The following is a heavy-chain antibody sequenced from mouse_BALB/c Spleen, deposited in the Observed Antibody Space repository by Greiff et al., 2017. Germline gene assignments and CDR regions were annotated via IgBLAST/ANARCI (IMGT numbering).Heavy chain of an antibody. D-gene: IGHD1-2*01. V-gene: IGHV1-4*01. CDR2: INPSSGYT. CDR3: ARTATDWYFDV. J-gene: IGHJ1*01. Sequence: QVQLQQSGAELARPGASVKMSCKASGYTFTSYTMHWVKQRPGQGLEWIGYINPSSGYTNYNQKFKDKATLTADKSSSTAYMRLSSLTSEDSAVYYCARTATDWYFDVWGAGTTVTVSS. CDR1: GYTFTSYT.